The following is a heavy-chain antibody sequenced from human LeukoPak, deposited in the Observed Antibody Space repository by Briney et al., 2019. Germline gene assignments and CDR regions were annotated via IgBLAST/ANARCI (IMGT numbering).Heavy chain of an antibody. CDR2: ITSSGGAV. V-gene: IGHV3-11*04. CDR1: GLTFSDYY. CDR3: ARAHKDAFDI. J-gene: IGHJ3*02. Sequence: GGSLRLSCAASGLTFSDYYMGWIRQAPGNGLEWVAYITSSGGAVYHADSVKGRFTISRDNAKNSLYLQMNTLRAEDTAVYYCARAHKDAFDIWGQGTMVTVSS.